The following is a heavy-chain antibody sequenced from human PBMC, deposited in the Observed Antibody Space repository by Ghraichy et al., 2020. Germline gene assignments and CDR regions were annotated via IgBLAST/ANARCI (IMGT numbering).Heavy chain of an antibody. J-gene: IGHJ4*02. CDR2: ISSSGDTM. D-gene: IGHD5-18*01. Sequence: LSLTCVASGFTFSDHYMSWIPQAPGRGLEWVSYISSSGDTMYVDSVKGRFTISRDNAKSSLYLQMNSLRAEDTAVYYCARGQSSYSYGFPIDYWGQGTLVTVSS. CDR3: ARGQSSYSYGFPIDY. CDR1: GFTFSDHY. V-gene: IGHV3-11*01.